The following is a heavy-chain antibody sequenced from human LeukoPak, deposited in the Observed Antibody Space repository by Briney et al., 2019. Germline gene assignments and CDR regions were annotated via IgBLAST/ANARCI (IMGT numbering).Heavy chain of an antibody. CDR2: IYYSGST. J-gene: IGHJ4*02. CDR3: ARVSRHLPSFDY. V-gene: IGHV4-59*01. CDR1: GFTFSDYY. Sequence: PGGPLRLSCAASGFTFSDYYMSWIRQAPGKGLEWIGYIYYSGSTNYNPSLKSRVTISVDTSKNQFSLKLSSVTAADTAVYYCARVSRHLPSFDYWGQGTLVTVSS. D-gene: IGHD5/OR15-5a*01.